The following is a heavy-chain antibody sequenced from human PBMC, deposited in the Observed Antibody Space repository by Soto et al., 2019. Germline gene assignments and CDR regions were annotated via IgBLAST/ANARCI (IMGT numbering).Heavy chain of an antibody. D-gene: IGHD4-17*01. V-gene: IGHV3-48*01. CDR3: ARDYGDYVPRNDY. CDR1: GFTFSSYS. J-gene: IGHJ4*02. CDR2: ISSSDINI. Sequence: EVQLVESGGGLIQPGGSLRLSCAASGFTFSSYSMNWVRQAPGKGLEWISYISSSDINIYYADSVKGRFTIPRDIAKNSLYLQMNSLRAEDTAVYYCARDYGDYVPRNDYWGQGTLVTVSS.